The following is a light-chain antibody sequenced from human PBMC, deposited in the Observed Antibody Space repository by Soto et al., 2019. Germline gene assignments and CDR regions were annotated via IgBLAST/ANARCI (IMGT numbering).Light chain of an antibody. V-gene: IGLV2-14*01. J-gene: IGLJ1*01. Sequence: QSALTQPASVSGSPGQSITISCTGTSSDVGGHNYVSWYQQHPGKAPKLMIYEVSNRPSGVSNRFSGSKSGNTASLTISGLQAEDEADYYCSSYTSSSTLLYVFGTGTKV. CDR1: SSDVGGHNY. CDR2: EVS. CDR3: SSYTSSSTLLYV.